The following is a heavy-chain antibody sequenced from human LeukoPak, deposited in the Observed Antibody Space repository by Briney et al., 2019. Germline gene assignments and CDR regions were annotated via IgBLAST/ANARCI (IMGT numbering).Heavy chain of an antibody. CDR2: IIPIFGTA. J-gene: IGHJ4*02. D-gene: IGHD2-15*01. V-gene: IGHV1-69*13. CDR3: ARAEGYCSGGSCYSSFDY. CDR1: GGTFSSYA. Sequence: ASVKVSRKASGGTFSSYAISWVRQAPGQGLEWMGGIIPIFGTANYAQKFQGRVTITADESTSTAYMELSSLRSEDTAVYYCARAEGYCSGGSCYSSFDYWGQGTLVTVSS.